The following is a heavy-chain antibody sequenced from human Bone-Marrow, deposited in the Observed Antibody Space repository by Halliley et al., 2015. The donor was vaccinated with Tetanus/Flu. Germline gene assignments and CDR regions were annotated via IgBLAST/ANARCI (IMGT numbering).Heavy chain of an antibody. Sequence: SLRLSCTASGFTFTNYWMTWVRQAPGKGLEWVANINQNGTETYYVDSVKGRFTISRDNSENSLTLQLSSLRAEDTAVYFCARGAVVVGWGHGTTVTVSS. D-gene: IGHD1-26*01. J-gene: IGHJ6*02. CDR2: INQNGTET. CDR3: ARGAVVVG. CDR1: GFTFTNYW. V-gene: IGHV3-7*01.